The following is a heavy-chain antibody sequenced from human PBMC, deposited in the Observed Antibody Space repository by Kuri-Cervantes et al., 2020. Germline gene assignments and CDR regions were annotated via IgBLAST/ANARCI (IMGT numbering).Heavy chain of an antibody. CDR1: GFTVSSNY. V-gene: IGHV3-53*01. J-gene: IGHJ4*02. Sequence: GGSLRLSCAVSGFTVSSNYMSWVRQAPGKGLEWVSVIYSGSSTYYADSVKGRFTISRDNSKNTLYLQMNSLRAEDTAVYYCARNIASWGQGTLVTVSS. CDR3: ARNIAS. CDR2: IYSGSST.